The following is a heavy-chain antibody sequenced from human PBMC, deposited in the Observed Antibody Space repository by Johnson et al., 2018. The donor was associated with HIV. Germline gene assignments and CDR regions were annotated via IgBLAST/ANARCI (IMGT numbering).Heavy chain of an antibody. Sequence: VQLVESGGGLVKPGGSLRLSCADSGFIFSNACMSWVRQAPGKGLAWIGHIKSKTDGGTTDYAAPVKGRFTISRDDSKNTLFLQMNSLRPEDTAVYYCAKGLSLSGSYSYDAFDIWGQGTMVTVSS. CDR3: AKGLSLSGSYSYDAFDI. J-gene: IGHJ3*02. D-gene: IGHD1-26*01. CDR2: IKSKTDGGTT. V-gene: IGHV3-15*01. CDR1: GFIFSNAC.